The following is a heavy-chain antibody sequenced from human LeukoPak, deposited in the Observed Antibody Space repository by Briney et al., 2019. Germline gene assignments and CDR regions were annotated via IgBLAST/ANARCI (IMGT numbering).Heavy chain of an antibody. V-gene: IGHV3-74*01. CDR3: AKDREYYDFWSGYYKVHDAFDI. CDR1: GFTFGTYW. Sequence: GGSLRLSCAASGFTFGTYWMHWVRQAPGKGLVWVSRLDTDGTDTAYADSVKGRFTISRDNAKNTLYLQMNSLRAEDTAVYYCAKDREYYDFWSGYYKVHDAFDIWGQGTMVTVSS. CDR2: LDTDGTDT. D-gene: IGHD3-3*01. J-gene: IGHJ3*02.